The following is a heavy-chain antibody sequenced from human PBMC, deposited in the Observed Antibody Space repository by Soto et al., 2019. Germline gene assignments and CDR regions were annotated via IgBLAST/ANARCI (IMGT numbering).Heavy chain of an antibody. CDR3: VKGTSTGDIDWFDP. V-gene: IGHV3-23*01. Sequence: PGGSLRLSCTASGFTLQNYAMAWVRQAPGKGLEWVSTLIGGHYGTAYSYSVKGRFTVSRDNSKNCLYLQMNSLGVEDTAMYFCVKGTSTGDIDWFDPWGQGSLVTVSS. J-gene: IGHJ5*02. CDR2: LIGGHYGT. CDR1: GFTLQNYA. D-gene: IGHD1-1*01.